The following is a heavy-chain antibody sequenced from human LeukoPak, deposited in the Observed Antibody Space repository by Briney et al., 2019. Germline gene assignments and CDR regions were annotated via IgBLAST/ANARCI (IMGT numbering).Heavy chain of an antibody. D-gene: IGHD3-3*01. Sequence: SETLSLTCTVSGGSISSYYWSWIRQPAGKGLEWIGRIYTSGSTNYNPSLKSRVTMSVDTSKNQFSLKLSSVTAADTAVYYCASDIWSGYYYSGEDRVPYYYYYGMDVWGQGTTVTVSS. V-gene: IGHV4-4*07. CDR1: GGSISSYY. CDR3: ASDIWSGYYYSGEDRVPYYYYYGMDV. CDR2: IYTSGST. J-gene: IGHJ6*02.